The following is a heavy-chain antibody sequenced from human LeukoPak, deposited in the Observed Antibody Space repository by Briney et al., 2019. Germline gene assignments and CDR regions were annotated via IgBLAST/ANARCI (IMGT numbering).Heavy chain of an antibody. V-gene: IGHV3-23*01. CDR1: GFTFSNYG. CDR2: ISGSGDRI. Sequence: GGSLRLSCAASGFTFSNYGITWVRQAPGKGLEWVSAISGSGDRIYYTDSVKGRFTISRDNAKNSLYLQMNSLRAEDTAVYYCAELGITMIGGVWGKGTTVTISS. CDR3: AELGITMIGGV. J-gene: IGHJ6*04. D-gene: IGHD3-10*02.